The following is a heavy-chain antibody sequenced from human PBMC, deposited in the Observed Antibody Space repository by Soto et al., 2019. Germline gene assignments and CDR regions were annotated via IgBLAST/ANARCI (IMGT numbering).Heavy chain of an antibody. CDR3: AKGGEYQLLLADP. D-gene: IGHD2-2*01. V-gene: IGHV3-30*18. Sequence: PVGSLRLSCAASGFTFSSYGMHWVRQAPGKGLEWVAVISYDGSNKYYADSVKGRFTISRDNSKNTLYLQMNSLRAEDTAVYYCAKGGEYQLLLADPWGQGTLVTVSS. J-gene: IGHJ5*02. CDR1: GFTFSSYG. CDR2: ISYDGSNK.